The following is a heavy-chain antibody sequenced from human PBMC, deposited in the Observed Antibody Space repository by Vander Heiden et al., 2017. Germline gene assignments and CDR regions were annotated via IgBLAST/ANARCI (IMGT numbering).Heavy chain of an antibody. V-gene: IGHV3-7*01. D-gene: IGHD3-22*01. CDR1: GLTFSRDW. J-gene: IGHJ4*01. CDR2: IKQDGSGK. CDR3: ARDARYYDSSGYYSPFDY. Sequence: EVQLVEHGGGLAQPGGSMSLSCAASGLTFSRDWLSWVRQAPGKGLKWVANIKQDGSGKYYVDSVKGRVTISRDNAKNSLYLQMNSLRAEDTAVYYCARDARYYDSSGYYSPFDYWGHGTLVTVSS.